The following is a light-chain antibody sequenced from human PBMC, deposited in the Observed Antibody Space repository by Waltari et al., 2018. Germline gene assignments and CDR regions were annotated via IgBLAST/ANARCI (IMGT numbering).Light chain of an antibody. V-gene: IGLV2-8*01. Sequence: QSALTQPPSASGSPGRPVTIPSTGTSSDVGGYNYAPWYQQHPGKAPKLMIYEVSKRPSGVPDRFSGSKSGNTASLTVSGLQAEDEADYYCSSYAGSNNLVFGGGTKLTVL. CDR2: EVS. CDR1: SSDVGGYNY. CDR3: SSYAGSNNLV. J-gene: IGLJ2*01.